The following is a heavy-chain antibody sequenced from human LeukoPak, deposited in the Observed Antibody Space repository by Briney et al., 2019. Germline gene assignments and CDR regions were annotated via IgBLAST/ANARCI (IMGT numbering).Heavy chain of an antibody. D-gene: IGHD2-2*01. CDR3: AREGGYCSSTSCYHPAFDY. CDR1: GGSISSGGYY. V-gene: IGHV4-31*03. Sequence: SQTLSLTCTVSGGSISSGGYYWSRIRQHPGKGLEWIGYIYYSGSTYYNPSLKSRVTISVDTSKNQFSLKLSSVTAADTAVYYCAREGGYCSSTSCYHPAFDYWGQGTLVTVSS. J-gene: IGHJ4*02. CDR2: IYYSGST.